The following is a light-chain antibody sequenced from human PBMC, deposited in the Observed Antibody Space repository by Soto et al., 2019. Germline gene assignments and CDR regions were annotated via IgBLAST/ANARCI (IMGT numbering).Light chain of an antibody. CDR3: LQDYNYPRT. CDR2: AAT. Sequence: AIQMNKSPSSLSASVGDRVTITCRASKGIRNDLGWYQQKPGKAPKLLIYAATSLQSGVPSKFSGSGSGTDFTLTISSLQPEDFATYNCLQDYNYPRTFGQGTKVDIK. J-gene: IGKJ2*02. V-gene: IGKV1-6*01. CDR1: KGIRND.